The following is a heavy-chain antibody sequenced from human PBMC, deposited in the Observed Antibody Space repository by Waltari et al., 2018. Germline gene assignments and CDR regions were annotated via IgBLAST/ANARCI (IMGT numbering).Heavy chain of an antibody. Sequence: QVQLVESGGGVVQPGRSLRLSCASPGFIFTNYAVHWVRQAAGKGLGWVAVISYDGSSTDYADSVQGRFIFSRDNSKNTLDLHMNSLRAEDMGVYFCARDLSGGGMDVWGQGTTVTVSS. CDR1: GFIFTNYA. J-gene: IGHJ6*02. CDR3: ARDLSGGGMDV. D-gene: IGHD3-16*01. CDR2: ISYDGSST. V-gene: IGHV3-30*04.